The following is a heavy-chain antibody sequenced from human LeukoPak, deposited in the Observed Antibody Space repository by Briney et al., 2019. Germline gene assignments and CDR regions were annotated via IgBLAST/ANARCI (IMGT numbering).Heavy chain of an antibody. CDR2: IHYSGST. V-gene: IGHV4-39*07. Sequence: SETLSLTCTVSGGSISSSSYYWGWIRQPPGKGLEWIGSIHYSGSTYYNPSLKSRVTISVDTSKNQFSLKLSSVTAADTAVYYCARARATRKISGWALDYYYYYYMDVWGKGTTVTISS. CDR1: GGSISSSSYY. J-gene: IGHJ6*03. D-gene: IGHD6-19*01. CDR3: ARARATRKISGWALDYYYYYYMDV.